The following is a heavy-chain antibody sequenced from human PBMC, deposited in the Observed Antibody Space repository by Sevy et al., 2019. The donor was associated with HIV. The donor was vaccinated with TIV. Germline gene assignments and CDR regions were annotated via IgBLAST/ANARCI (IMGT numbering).Heavy chain of an antibody. J-gene: IGHJ6*02. Sequence: GGSLRLSCAASGFTFSSYSMNWVRQAPGKGLEWVSSISSSSSYIYYADSVKGRFTISRDNAKNSLYLQMNSLRAEDKAVYYCAGDFPRDYGMDVWGQGTTVTVSS. CDR3: AGDFPRDYGMDV. CDR2: ISSSSSYI. V-gene: IGHV3-21*01. CDR1: GFTFSSYS.